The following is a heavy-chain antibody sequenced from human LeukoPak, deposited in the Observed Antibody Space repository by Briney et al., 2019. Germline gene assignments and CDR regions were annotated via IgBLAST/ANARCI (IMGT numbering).Heavy chain of an antibody. CDR3: ARPLD. D-gene: IGHD3-16*01. CDR1: GVSFKSCE. J-gene: IGHJ4*01. V-gene: IGHV3-48*03. CDR2: ISSSGSTI. Sequence: GGSLRLTCAASGVSFKSCEMNWLRQAPGKGLEWLSYISSSGSTIYYADSVKGRFTISRDNAKNSLYLQMNSLRAEDTAVYYYARPLDWGHGTLVTVSS.